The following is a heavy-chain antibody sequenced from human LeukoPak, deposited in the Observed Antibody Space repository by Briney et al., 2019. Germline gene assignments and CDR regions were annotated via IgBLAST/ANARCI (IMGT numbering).Heavy chain of an antibody. CDR1: GFTFSSYA. Sequence: PGGSLRLSCAASGFTFSSYAMSWVRQAPGKGLEWVSAISGSGGSTYYADSVKGRFTISRDKSKNTLYLQMNSLRAEDTAVYYCAKVAGYSSGWFDSYYFDYWGQGTLVTVSS. CDR3: AKVAGYSSGWFDSYYFDY. CDR2: ISGSGGST. D-gene: IGHD6-19*01. J-gene: IGHJ4*02. V-gene: IGHV3-23*01.